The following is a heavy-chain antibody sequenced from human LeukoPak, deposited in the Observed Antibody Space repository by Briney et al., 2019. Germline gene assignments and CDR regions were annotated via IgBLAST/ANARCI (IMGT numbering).Heavy chain of an antibody. Sequence: ASVKVSCKASGYTFTGYYMHWVRQAPGQGLEWMGWIDPNSGGTNYAQKFQGRVTMTRDTSISTAYMELSRLRSDDTAVYYCASRVFIDPYYYYGMDVWGQGTTVTVSS. CDR3: ASRVFIDPYYYYGMDV. CDR2: IDPNSGGT. J-gene: IGHJ6*02. V-gene: IGHV1-2*02. CDR1: GYTFTGYY. D-gene: IGHD2-21*01.